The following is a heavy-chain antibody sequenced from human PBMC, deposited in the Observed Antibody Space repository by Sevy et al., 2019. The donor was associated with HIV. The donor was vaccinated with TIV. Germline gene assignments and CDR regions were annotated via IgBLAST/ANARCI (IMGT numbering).Heavy chain of an antibody. D-gene: IGHD6-19*01. V-gene: IGHV3-23*01. J-gene: IGHJ4*02. CDR2: ISDSGDT. CDR1: GFTFSSYA. CDR3: AKCPYGGGGIAVAGSLDG. Sequence: GGSLRLSCAASGFTFSSYAMSWVRQAPGKGLEWVSAISDSGDTYYADSVKGRFTISRDNSKNTLSLQMNSLRAEDTAVYYCAKCPYGGGGIAVAGSLDGWGQGTLVTVSS.